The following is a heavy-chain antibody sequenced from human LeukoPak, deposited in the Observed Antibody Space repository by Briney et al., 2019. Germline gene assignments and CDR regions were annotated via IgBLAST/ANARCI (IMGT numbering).Heavy chain of an antibody. Sequence: SETLSLTCTVSGGSISSYYWSWIRQPAGKGLEWIGRIYTSGSTNYNPSLKSRVTMSVDTSKNRFSLKLSSVTAADTAVYYCAREDKGYSSSWSTYYYYGMDVWGQGTTVTVSS. J-gene: IGHJ6*02. CDR3: AREDKGYSSSWSTYYYYGMDV. CDR1: GGSISSYY. CDR2: IYTSGST. D-gene: IGHD6-13*01. V-gene: IGHV4-4*07.